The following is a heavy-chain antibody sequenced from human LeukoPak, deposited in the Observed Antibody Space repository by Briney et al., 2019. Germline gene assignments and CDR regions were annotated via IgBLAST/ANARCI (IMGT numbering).Heavy chain of an antibody. CDR2: MYSSGTT. CDR1: GDSISSYY. J-gene: IGHJ4*02. CDR3: AREGGSYRSFDY. D-gene: IGHD1-26*01. Sequence: SETLSLTCTVSGDSISSYYWSWIRQPAGKGLDWIGRMYSSGTTHYSPSLKSRITMSVDTSKNQFSLRLSSVTAADTAVYYCAREGGSYRSFDYWGQGTLVTVSS. V-gene: IGHV4-4*07.